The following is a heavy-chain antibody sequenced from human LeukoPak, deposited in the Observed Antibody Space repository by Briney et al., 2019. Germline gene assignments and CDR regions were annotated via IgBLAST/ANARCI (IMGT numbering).Heavy chain of an antibody. J-gene: IGHJ4*02. CDR1: GFTFSTYD. CDR2: ISSSTSTI. CDR3: ARPLYSGSYYEGY. Sequence: PGGSLRLSCAASGFTFSTYDMNWVRQAPGKGREWVSYISSSTSTIYYADSVKGRFTISRDNAKNSLYLQMNSLRAGDTAAYYCARPLYSGSYYEGYWGQGTLVTVSS. V-gene: IGHV3-48*04. D-gene: IGHD1-26*01.